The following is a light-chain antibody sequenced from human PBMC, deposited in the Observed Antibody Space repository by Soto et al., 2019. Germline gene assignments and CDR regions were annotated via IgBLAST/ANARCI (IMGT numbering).Light chain of an antibody. J-gene: IGKJ1*01. CDR3: MLGSHWPGT. V-gene: IGKV2-30*01. CDR2: KVS. Sequence: DVVMTQSPLSLPVTLGPPASISCTSSQSLVYSDGNTYLNWFHQRPGQSPRRLIYKVSHRDSGVPYRFSGSGSGTDLTLKISSVEIEDVAIYYCMLGSHWPGTFGQGTKV. CDR1: QSLVYSDGNTY.